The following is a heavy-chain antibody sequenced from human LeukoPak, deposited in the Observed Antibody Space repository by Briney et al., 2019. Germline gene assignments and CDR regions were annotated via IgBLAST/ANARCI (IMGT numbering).Heavy chain of an antibody. CDR3: VRLRGDDYINHMYDS. CDR1: RGSISSYY. Sequence: TAATLSLTCTVSRGSISSYYWSWIRQPPGKGLEWIGSIYYSGSTNYNPPLKSRATISVYTSKNQVSLTVSSVTAADTAVYYWVRLRGDDYINHMYDSWGQGTLVSVSS. J-gene: IGHJ4*02. CDR2: IYYSGST. V-gene: IGHV4-59*08. D-gene: IGHD4-11*01.